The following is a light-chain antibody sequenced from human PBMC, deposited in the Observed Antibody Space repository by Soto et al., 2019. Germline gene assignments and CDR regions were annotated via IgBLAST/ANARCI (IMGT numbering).Light chain of an antibody. CDR1: QSISSW. Sequence: DIQMTQSPSTLSASVGDRVTITCRASQSISSWLAWYQQKPGNAPKLLIYEASRLESGVPSRFSGSGSGTEFTLTISSLQPYDFATYYCQQYNGMYTFGQGTKLDIK. J-gene: IGKJ2*01. CDR3: QQYNGMYT. V-gene: IGKV1-5*03. CDR2: EAS.